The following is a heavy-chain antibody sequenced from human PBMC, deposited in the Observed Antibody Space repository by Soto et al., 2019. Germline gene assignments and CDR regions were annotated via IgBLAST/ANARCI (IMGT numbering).Heavy chain of an antibody. CDR3: ARHEGGDYNSRLDS. D-gene: IGHD3-22*01. Sequence: SETLSLTCGVSGGSIRNYYWSWIRQPPGKGLEWIGFIYYSGATYYSPSLNSRVTISVDTSKNQFSLKLSSVTAADTAVYYCARHEGGDYNSRLDSWGQGTLVTVSS. V-gene: IGHV4-59*08. J-gene: IGHJ4*02. CDR2: IYYSGAT. CDR1: GGSIRNYY.